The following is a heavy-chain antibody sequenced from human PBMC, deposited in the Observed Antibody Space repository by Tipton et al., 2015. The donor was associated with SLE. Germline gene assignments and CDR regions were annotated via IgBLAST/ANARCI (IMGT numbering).Heavy chain of an antibody. V-gene: IGHV4-39*07. Sequence: TLSLTCTVSGGSISSSRYYWGWIRQPLGKGLEWIGSIYHSGTAYYNPSLKSRVTISVDTSKNQFSLKLSSVTAADTAVYYCASGYYYDSSPDAFDIWGQGTMVTVSS. CDR2: IYHSGTA. CDR3: ASGYYYDSSPDAFDI. J-gene: IGHJ3*02. D-gene: IGHD3-22*01. CDR1: GGSISSSRYY.